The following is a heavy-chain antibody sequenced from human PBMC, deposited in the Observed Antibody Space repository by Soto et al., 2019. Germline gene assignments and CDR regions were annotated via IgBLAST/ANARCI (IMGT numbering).Heavy chain of an antibody. CDR1: GGSISSSSYY. CDR2: IYYSGST. D-gene: IGHD3-10*01. V-gene: IGHV4-39*07. Sequence: PSETLSLTCTVSGGSISSSSYYWGWIRQPPGKGLEWIGNIYYSGSTNYNPSLKSRVTISVDTSKNQFSLKLSSVTAADTAVYYCARGEGEDYYYYGMDVWGQGTTVTVSS. J-gene: IGHJ6*02. CDR3: ARGEGEDYYYYGMDV.